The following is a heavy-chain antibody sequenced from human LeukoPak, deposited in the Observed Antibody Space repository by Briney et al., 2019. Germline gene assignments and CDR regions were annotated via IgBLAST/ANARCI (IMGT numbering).Heavy chain of an antibody. CDR2: ISGSGGST. V-gene: IGHV3-23*01. J-gene: IGHJ1*01. CDR1: GFTFSNYA. Sequence: GGSLRLSCAASGFTFSNYAMSWVRQAPGKGLEWVSGISGSGGSTYYADSVKGRFTISRDNSKNTLYLQMNSLRAEDTAVYYCAKDPWGELLFGPFQHWGQGTLVTVSS. CDR3: AKDPWGELLFGPFQH. D-gene: IGHD1-26*01.